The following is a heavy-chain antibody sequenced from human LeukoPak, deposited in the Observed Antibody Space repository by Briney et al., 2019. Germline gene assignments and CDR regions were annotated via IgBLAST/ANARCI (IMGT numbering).Heavy chain of an antibody. Sequence: PSETLSLTCTVSGGSISSYYWSWIRQPPGKGLEWIGHIYYSGSTNYNPSLKSRVTISVDTSKNQFSLKLSSVTAADTAVYYCARVHSGSYSLKSWGQGTLVTVSS. J-gene: IGHJ4*02. CDR2: IYYSGST. CDR3: ARVHSGSYSLKS. V-gene: IGHV4-59*01. CDR1: GGSISSYY. D-gene: IGHD1-26*01.